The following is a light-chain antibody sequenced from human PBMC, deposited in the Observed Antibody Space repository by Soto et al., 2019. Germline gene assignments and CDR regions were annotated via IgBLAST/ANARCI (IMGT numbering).Light chain of an antibody. Sequence: DILMTQSPDSLAVSPGDSATLSCRASRSVDTDLAWYQQKPGQAPRLLIYDASNRATGIPAGFSGSGSGTDFTLTISSLEPEDFAVYYCQQRSNWPPITFGQGTRLEIK. J-gene: IGKJ5*01. CDR2: DAS. V-gene: IGKV3-11*01. CDR1: RSVDTD. CDR3: QQRSNWPPIT.